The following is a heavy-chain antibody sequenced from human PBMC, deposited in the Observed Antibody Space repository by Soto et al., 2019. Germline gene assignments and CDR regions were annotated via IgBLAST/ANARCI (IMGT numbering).Heavy chain of an antibody. CDR2: ISTYNGNT. Sequence: QVQLVQSGAEVKKPGASVKVSCKTSGYTFTNYAIGWVRQAPGQGLEWMGWISTYNGNTNYAQKLQGRVTLTTDTSTSTADMALRSLGSDDTAVYFCARDTYGDYWGQGTLVTVSS. J-gene: IGHJ4*02. CDR3: ARDTYGDY. V-gene: IGHV1-18*01. D-gene: IGHD3-10*01. CDR1: GYTFTNYA.